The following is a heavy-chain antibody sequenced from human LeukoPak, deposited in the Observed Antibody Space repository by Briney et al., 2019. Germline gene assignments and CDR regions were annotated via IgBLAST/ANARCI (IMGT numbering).Heavy chain of an antibody. CDR3: ARVRGYSYGLAYYFDY. CDR1: GFTFSSYS. J-gene: IGHJ4*02. CDR2: ISSSSSYI. V-gene: IGHV3-21*01. D-gene: IGHD5-18*01. Sequence: GGSLRLSCAASGFTFSSYSMNWVRQAPGQGLEWVSSISSSSSYIYYADSVKGRFTISRDNAKNSLYLQMNSLRAEDTAVYYCARVRGYSYGLAYYFDYWGQGTLVTVSS.